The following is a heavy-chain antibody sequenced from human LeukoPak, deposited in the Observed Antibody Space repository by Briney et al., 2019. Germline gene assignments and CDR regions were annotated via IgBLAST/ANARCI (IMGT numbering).Heavy chain of an antibody. J-gene: IGHJ4*02. D-gene: IGHD6-6*01. CDR3: ARDSSSSLSY. CDR1: GGSFSGYY. V-gene: IGHV4-34*01. Sequence: SETLSLTCAVSGGSFSGYYWSWIRQPPGKGLEWIGEINHSGSTYYNPSLKSRVTISLDTSKNQFSLKLSSVTAADTAVYYCARDSSSSLSYWGQGTLVTVSS. CDR2: INHSGST.